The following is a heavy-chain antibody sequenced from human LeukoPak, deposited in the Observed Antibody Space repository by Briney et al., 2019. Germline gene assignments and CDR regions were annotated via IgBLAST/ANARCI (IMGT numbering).Heavy chain of an antibody. D-gene: IGHD6-19*01. CDR1: GFTFSSYW. CDR2: IKQDGSEK. J-gene: IGHJ5*02. Sequence: PGGSLRLSCAASGFTFSSYWMSWVRQAPGKGLEWVANIKQDGSEKYYVDSVKGRFTISRDNAKNSLYLQMNSLRAEDTAVYYCARDFSGWGGPNWFDPWGQGTLVTVSS. CDR3: ARDFSGWGGPNWFDP. V-gene: IGHV3-7*01.